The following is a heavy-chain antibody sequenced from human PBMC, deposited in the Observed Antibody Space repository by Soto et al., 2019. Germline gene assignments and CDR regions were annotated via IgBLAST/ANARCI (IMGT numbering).Heavy chain of an antibody. D-gene: IGHD6-19*01. J-gene: IGHJ4*02. Sequence: SETLSLTCTVSGGSISSSSYYWGWIRQPPGKGLEWIGSIYYSGSTYYNPSLKSRVTISVDTSKNQFSLKLRSVTAADTAVYYCARGPPRLGFHYWGQGTLVTVSS. CDR3: ARGPPRLGFHY. CDR2: IYYSGST. CDR1: GGSISSSSYY. V-gene: IGHV4-39*07.